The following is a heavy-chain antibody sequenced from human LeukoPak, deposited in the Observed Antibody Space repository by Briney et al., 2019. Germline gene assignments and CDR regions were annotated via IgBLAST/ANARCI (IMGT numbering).Heavy chain of an antibody. CDR2: ISSSSSSYI. CDR1: GFTFSSYS. CDR3: ARVCSSTGCNGYYFDY. D-gene: IGHD2-2*01. Sequence: GGSLRLSCAASGFTFSSYSMNWVRQAPGKGLEWVSSISSSSSSYIYYADSVKGRFTISRDNAKNSLYQQMNSLRAEDTAVYYCARVCSSTGCNGYYFDYWGQGTLVTVSS. J-gene: IGHJ4*02. V-gene: IGHV3-21*01.